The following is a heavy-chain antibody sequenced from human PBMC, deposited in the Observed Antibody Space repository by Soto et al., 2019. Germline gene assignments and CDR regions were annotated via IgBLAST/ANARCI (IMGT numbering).Heavy chain of an antibody. Sequence: SETLSLTCTVSGGSISSSSYYWGWIRQPPGKGLEWIGSIYYSGSTYYNPSLKSRVTISVDTSKNQFSLKLSSVTAADTAVYYCARLDRSTMVRGVTPPWGQGTLVTVSS. D-gene: IGHD3-10*01. J-gene: IGHJ5*02. CDR2: IYYSGST. CDR3: ARLDRSTMVRGVTPP. V-gene: IGHV4-39*07. CDR1: GGSISSSSYY.